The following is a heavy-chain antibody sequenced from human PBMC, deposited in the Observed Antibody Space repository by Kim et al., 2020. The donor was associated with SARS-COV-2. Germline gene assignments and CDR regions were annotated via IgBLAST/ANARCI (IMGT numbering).Heavy chain of an antibody. CDR3: ARESGTYGGSAFDI. J-gene: IGHJ3*02. Sequence: DPVKGRFSFSRDNSTNTRYLQMDSLRAADTAVYYCARESGTYGGSAFDIWGQGTMVSVSS. D-gene: IGHD1-26*01. V-gene: IGHV3-30*07.